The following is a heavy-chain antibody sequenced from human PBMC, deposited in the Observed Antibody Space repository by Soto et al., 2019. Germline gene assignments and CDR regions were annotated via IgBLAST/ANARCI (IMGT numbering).Heavy chain of an antibody. Sequence: SETLSITCAFYVGSFSVYYWRWIRQPPGKGLDWIGEINHSGSTNYNPSLKRRVTISVGTSKNQFSLKLSSVTAADTAVYYCARLPTQWLVGGVGHNWFDPWGQGTLVTVSS. CDR3: ARLPTQWLVGGVGHNWFDP. CDR2: INHSGST. CDR1: VGSFSVYY. V-gene: IGHV4-34*01. D-gene: IGHD6-19*01. J-gene: IGHJ5*02.